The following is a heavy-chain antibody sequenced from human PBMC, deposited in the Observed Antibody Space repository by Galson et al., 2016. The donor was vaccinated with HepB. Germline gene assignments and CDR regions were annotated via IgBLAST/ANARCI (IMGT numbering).Heavy chain of an antibody. J-gene: IGHJ4*02. V-gene: IGHV1-8*01. CDR1: GYTFTSYD. CDR3: SGPIAVTAFGQKPLNY. D-gene: IGHD6-19*01. Sequence: SVKVSCKASGYTFTSYDINWVRQAPGQGLEWMGWMNPKSGNTASAQAVKVRVTMTRKTSISTAYMELRSLKSEATAVYYCSGPIAVTAFGQKPLNYWGQGTLVTVPS. CDR2: MNPKSGNT.